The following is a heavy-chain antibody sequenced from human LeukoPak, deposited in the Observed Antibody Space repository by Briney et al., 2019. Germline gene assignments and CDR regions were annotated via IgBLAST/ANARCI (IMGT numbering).Heavy chain of an antibody. CDR1: GFXFSSYG. CDR2: IWYDGSNK. Sequence: GGSLRLSCAASGFXFSSYGMHWVRQAPGKGLEWVSLIWYDGSNKYYADSVKGRFTISRDNSKNTLYLQMNSLRAEDTAVYYCARDWGKGDYWGQGTLVTVSS. CDR3: ARDWGKGDY. V-gene: IGHV3-33*01. J-gene: IGHJ4*02. D-gene: IGHD3-16*01.